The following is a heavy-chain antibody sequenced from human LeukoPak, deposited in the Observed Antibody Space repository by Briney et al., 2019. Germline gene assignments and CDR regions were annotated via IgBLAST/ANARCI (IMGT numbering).Heavy chain of an antibody. V-gene: IGHV3-23*01. D-gene: IGHD4-17*01. CDR1: GFTFSNFG. J-gene: IGHJ4*02. CDR2: INAGGGNT. CDR3: ARLGDYGDYGGLGY. Sequence: GGSLRLSCAASGFTFSNFGMTWVRQAPGKGLEWVSGINAGGGNTYYADSVKGRFTISRDHSMNTLYLQMNSLRAEDTAVYYCARLGDYGDYGGLGYWGQGTLVTVSS.